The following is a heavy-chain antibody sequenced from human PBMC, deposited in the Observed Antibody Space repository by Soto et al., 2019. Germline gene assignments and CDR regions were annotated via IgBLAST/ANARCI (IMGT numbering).Heavy chain of an antibody. D-gene: IGHD2-2*01. CDR1: GFTFSDHY. CDR2: ISTSDGTI. V-gene: IGHV3-11*01. Sequence: QVQLVESGGDLVKPGGSLRLSCATSGFTFSDHYMSWIRQAPGKGLEWVSYISTSDGTIYYADSVRGRFTISRDIAKNLLYLQMNSLRAEDTAVYYCARAMRRRAFDYWGQGTLVTVSS. J-gene: IGHJ4*02. CDR3: ARAMRRRAFDY.